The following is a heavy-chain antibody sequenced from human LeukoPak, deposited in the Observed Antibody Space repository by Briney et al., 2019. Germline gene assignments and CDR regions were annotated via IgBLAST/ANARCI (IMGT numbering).Heavy chain of an antibody. J-gene: IGHJ4*02. D-gene: IGHD5-12*01. Sequence: ADSVKGRFTISRDNAKNSLYLQMNSLRAEDTAVYYCARAIVATINFDYWGQGTLVTVSS. CDR3: ARAIVATINFDY. V-gene: IGHV3-48*01.